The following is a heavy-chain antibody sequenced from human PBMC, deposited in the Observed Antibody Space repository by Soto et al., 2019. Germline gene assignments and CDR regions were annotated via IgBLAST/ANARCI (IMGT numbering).Heavy chain of an antibody. D-gene: IGHD2-2*01. Sequence: KPSETLSLTCAVYGGSFSGYYWSWIRQPPGKGLEWIGEINHSGSTNYNPSLKSRVTISVDTSKNQFSLKLSSVTAADTAVYYCAREDIVVVPAARDYYSYGMDVWGQGTTVTVSS. CDR1: GGSFSGYY. V-gene: IGHV4-34*01. J-gene: IGHJ6*02. CDR3: AREDIVVVPAARDYYSYGMDV. CDR2: INHSGST.